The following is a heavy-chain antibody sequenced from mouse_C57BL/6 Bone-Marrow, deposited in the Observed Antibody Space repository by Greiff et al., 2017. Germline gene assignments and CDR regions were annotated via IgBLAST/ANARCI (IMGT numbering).Heavy chain of an antibody. CDR3: ARGPPHNPLFAY. CDR2: IYPGDGDT. J-gene: IGHJ3*01. Sequence: VQLQQSGPELVKPGASVKISCKASGYAFSSSWMNWVKQRPGKGLEWIGRIYPGDGDTNYNGKFKGKATLTADKSSSTAYMQLSSLTSEDAAVYFCARGPPHNPLFAYWGQGTLVTVSA. CDR1: GYAFSSSW. V-gene: IGHV1-82*01.